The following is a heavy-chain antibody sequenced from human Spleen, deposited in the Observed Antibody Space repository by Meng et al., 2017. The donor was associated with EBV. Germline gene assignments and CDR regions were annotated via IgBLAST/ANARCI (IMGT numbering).Heavy chain of an antibody. CDR2: ISYDGSNK. CDR1: GFTFSSYG. Sequence: VLVVESAGGVVQPGRSLRLSCAASGFTFSSYGMHWVRQAPGKGLEWVAVISYDGSNKYYADSVKGRFTISRDNSKNTLYLQMNSLRAEDTAVYYCAKGLVGATHTQFDYWGQGTLVTVSS. D-gene: IGHD1-26*01. V-gene: IGHV3-30*18. CDR3: AKGLVGATHTQFDY. J-gene: IGHJ4*02.